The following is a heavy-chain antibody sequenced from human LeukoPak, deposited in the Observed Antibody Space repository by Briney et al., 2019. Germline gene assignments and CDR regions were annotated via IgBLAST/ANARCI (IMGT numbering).Heavy chain of an antibody. J-gene: IGHJ5*02. D-gene: IGHD1-7*01. CDR3: AREENWNYAGWFDP. CDR1: GYTFTGNY. CDR2: INPNSGGT. Sequence: ASLKVSCKASGYTFTGNYMHLVRQAPGQGLGWMGWINPNSGGTNYAQTFQGRVTMTRDTSISTAYMELSRLRSDDTAVYYCAREENWNYAGWFDPWGQGTLVTVSS. V-gene: IGHV1-2*02.